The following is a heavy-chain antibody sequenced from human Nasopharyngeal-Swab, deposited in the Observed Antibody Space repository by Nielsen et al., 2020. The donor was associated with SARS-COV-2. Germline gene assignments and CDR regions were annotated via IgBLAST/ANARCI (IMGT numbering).Heavy chain of an antibody. V-gene: IGHV3-23*01. D-gene: IGHD3-3*01. CDR1: GFTFSSYA. J-gene: IGHJ3*02. CDR2: ISGSGGST. CDR3: AKGYVLRFLEWLFPSGAFEI. Sequence: GESLKISCAASGFTFSSYAMSWVRQAPGKGLEWVSAISGSGGSTYYADSVKGRFTISRDNSKNTLYLQMNSLRAEDTAVYYCAKGYVLRFLEWLFPSGAFEIWGQGTMVTVSS.